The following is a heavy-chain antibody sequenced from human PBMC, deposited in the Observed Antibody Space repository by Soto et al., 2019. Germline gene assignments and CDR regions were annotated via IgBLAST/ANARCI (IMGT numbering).Heavy chain of an antibody. Sequence: EVQLLESGGNLVQPGGSLRLSCAASGFSFSTYAMKWVRQAPGKGLDWVSYIDSGSRTIFYADSVKGRFTISRDNAKNSLYLQMNSLRDDDTAVYYCARGVLYGMDVWGQGTTVTVSS. D-gene: IGHD3-10*01. CDR2: IDSGSRTI. CDR3: ARGVLYGMDV. J-gene: IGHJ6*02. CDR1: GFSFSTYA. V-gene: IGHV3-48*02.